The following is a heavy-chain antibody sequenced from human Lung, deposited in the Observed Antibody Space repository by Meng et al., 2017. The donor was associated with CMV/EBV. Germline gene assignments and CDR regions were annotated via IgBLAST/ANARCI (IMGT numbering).Heavy chain of an antibody. J-gene: IGHJ6*02. CDR1: GFSFSDYY. Sequence: SCAASGFSFSDYYMSWIRQAPGKGLEWVSYISSTGSSIYYADSVKGRFTISRDNAKNSLYLQMNSLRAEDTAMYYCARDPRPGAYYFGMEVWGQGTXVNGAS. CDR2: ISSTGSSI. D-gene: IGHD6-6*01. CDR3: ARDPRPGAYYFGMEV. V-gene: IGHV3-11*04.